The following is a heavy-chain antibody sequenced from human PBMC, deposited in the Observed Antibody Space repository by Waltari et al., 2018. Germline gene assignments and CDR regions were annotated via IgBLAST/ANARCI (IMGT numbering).Heavy chain of an antibody. CDR1: AFTFSSSE. V-gene: IGHV3-48*03. Sequence: EVHLFESGGGLVQPGGSLILSCAASAFTFSSSEMNWVLQAPGKGLAWVSYISSHGSSINYAESEKGRCTISRYNAKNSLYLQMNSRRAEDTAVYYCARDGGYCSSTSCDSLFDYWGQGTLVTVSS. D-gene: IGHD2-2*01. J-gene: IGHJ4*02. CDR2: ISSHGSSI. CDR3: ARDGGYCSSTSCDSLFDY.